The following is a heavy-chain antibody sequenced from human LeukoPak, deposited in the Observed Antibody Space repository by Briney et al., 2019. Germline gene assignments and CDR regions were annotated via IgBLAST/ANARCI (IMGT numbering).Heavy chain of an antibody. CDR1: GGSLSSGSYY. CDR3: ARDPVGYYGSKDHDP. D-gene: IGHD3-10*01. V-gene: IGHV4-61*02. J-gene: IGHJ5*02. Sequence: SETLSLTCTVSGGSLSSGSYYWSWIRQPAGKGLEWIGRIYTSGSTNYNPSLKSRVTILVDTSKNQFSLKLSSVTAADTAVYYCARDPVGYYGSKDHDPWGQGTLVTVSS. CDR2: IYTSGST.